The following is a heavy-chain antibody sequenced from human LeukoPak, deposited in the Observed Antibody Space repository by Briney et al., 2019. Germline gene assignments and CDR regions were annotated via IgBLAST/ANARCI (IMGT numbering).Heavy chain of an antibody. CDR2: ISSSGSTI. CDR3: AGDLVLVTHGRNFDY. J-gene: IGHJ4*02. V-gene: IGHV3-48*03. CDR1: GFTFSSYE. D-gene: IGHD3-9*01. Sequence: GGSLRLSCAASGFTFSSYEMNWVRQAPGKGLEWVSYISSSGSTIYYADSVKGRFTISRDNAKNSLYLQMNSLRAEDTAVYYCAGDLVLVTHGRNFDYWGQGTLVTVSS.